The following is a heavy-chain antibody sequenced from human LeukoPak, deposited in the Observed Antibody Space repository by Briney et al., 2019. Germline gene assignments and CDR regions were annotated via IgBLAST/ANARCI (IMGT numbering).Heavy chain of an antibody. J-gene: IGHJ5*02. V-gene: IGHV1-2*02. CDR2: INPNSGGT. Sequence: GASVTVSCKASGGTFSSYAISWVRQAPGQGLEWMGWINPNSGGTNYAQKFQGRVTMTRDTSISTAYMELSRLRSDDTAVYYCAREDTAMVMVWFDPWGQGTLVTVSS. CDR3: AREDTAMVMVWFDP. CDR1: GGTFSSYA. D-gene: IGHD5-18*01.